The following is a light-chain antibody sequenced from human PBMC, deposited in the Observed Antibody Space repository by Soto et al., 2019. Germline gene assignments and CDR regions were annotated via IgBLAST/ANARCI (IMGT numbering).Light chain of an antibody. Sequence: DIQMTQSPSTLSASVGDRVTITCRASQSISSWLAWYQQKPGKAPKLLIYDASSLESGVPSRFSGSGSGTEFTLNSSSLQPDDFATYYCQQYNSYPFTVGPGTKVDIK. J-gene: IGKJ3*01. CDR3: QQYNSYPFT. CDR2: DAS. V-gene: IGKV1-5*01. CDR1: QSISSW.